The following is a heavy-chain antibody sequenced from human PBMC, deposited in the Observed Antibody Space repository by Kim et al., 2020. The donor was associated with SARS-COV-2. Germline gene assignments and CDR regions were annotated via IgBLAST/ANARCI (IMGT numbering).Heavy chain of an antibody. D-gene: IGHD3-10*01. J-gene: IGHJ5*02. CDR2: IYYSGST. Sequence: SETLSLTCTVSGGSISSSSYYWGWIHQPPGKGLEWIGSIYYSGSTYSNPSLKSRVTISVDTSKNQFSLKLSSVTAADTAVYYCARHRGGRGNWFDPWGQGTLVTVSS. CDR1: GGSISSSSYY. V-gene: IGHV4-39*01. CDR3: ARHRGGRGNWFDP.